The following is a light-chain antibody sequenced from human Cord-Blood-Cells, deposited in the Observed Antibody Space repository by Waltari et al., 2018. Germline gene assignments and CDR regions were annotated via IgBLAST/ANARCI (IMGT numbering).Light chain of an antibody. J-gene: IGKJ2*01. CDR3: QQYGSSYT. CDR1: QSVSSSY. Sequence: EIVLPQSPGTLSLSPGEGATLSCRASQSVSSSYLAWYQQKPGQAPRLLIYGASSRATGIPDRFSGSGSGTDFTLTISRLEPEDFAVYYCQQYGSSYTFGQGTKLEIK. V-gene: IGKV3-20*01. CDR2: GAS.